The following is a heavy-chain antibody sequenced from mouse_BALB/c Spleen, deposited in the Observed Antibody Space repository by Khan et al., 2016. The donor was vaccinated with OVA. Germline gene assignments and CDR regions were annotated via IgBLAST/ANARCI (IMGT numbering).Heavy chain of an antibody. CDR2: ISSGGDNI. D-gene: IGHD1-1*01. Sequence: EVELVESGGDLVKPGGSLKLSCSASGFTFSTYAMSWVRQTPEKRLEWVATISSGGDNISYPDSVKGRFTISRDNANNTLYLQMSSLRSEDTAMYYCARHNYGPFAYWGQGTLVTVSA. CDR1: GFTFSTYA. CDR3: ARHNYGPFAY. V-gene: IGHV5-9-3*01. J-gene: IGHJ3*01.